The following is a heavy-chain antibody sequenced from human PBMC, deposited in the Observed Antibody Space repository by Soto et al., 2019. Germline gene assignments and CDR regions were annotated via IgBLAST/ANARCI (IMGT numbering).Heavy chain of an antibody. D-gene: IGHD2-15*01. V-gene: IGHV1-18*01. CDR1: GYTFSSFG. CDR2: VSVYNDDT. J-gene: IGHJ4*02. Sequence: GASVKVSCKASGYTFSSFGINWVRQAPGQGLEWVGWVSVYNDDTKYAQNFQGRVTLTTDTSTSTTYMEVGSLRSDDTAVYYCARTCRSGGSCYHEYWGEGTPVTSPQ. CDR3: ARTCRSGGSCYHEY.